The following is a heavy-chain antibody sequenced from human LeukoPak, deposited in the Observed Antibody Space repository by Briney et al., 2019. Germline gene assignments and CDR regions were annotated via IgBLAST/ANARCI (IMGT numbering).Heavy chain of an antibody. CDR3: AREIVDDSSGYYLPDAFDI. D-gene: IGHD3-22*01. CDR2: IHYRGHT. CDR1: GGSISSTNYY. J-gene: IGHJ3*02. Sequence: SETLSLTCTVSGGSISSTNYYWGWIRQPPGKGLEWIGSIHYRGHTYYNPSLKSRVTISVDTSKNQFSLKLSSVTAADTAVYYCAREIVDDSSGYYLPDAFDIWGQGTMVTVSS. V-gene: IGHV4-39*07.